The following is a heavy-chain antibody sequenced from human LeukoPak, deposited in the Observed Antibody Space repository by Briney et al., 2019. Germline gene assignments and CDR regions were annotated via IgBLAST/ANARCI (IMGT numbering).Heavy chain of an antibody. Sequence: GGSLRLSCAASGFTFSNYAMSWVRQAPEKGLEWVSVISTSGATTYNADSVKGRFTISRDNSKNTLYLHMNSLRAEDTAVYYCAKPDSGNYWGAFDIWGQGTMVTVSS. CDR1: GFTFSNYA. J-gene: IGHJ3*02. CDR3: AKPDSGNYWGAFDI. CDR2: ISTSGATT. D-gene: IGHD1-26*01. V-gene: IGHV3-23*01.